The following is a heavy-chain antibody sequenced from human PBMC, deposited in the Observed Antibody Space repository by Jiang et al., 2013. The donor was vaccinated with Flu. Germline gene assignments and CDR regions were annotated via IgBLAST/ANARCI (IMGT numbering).Heavy chain of an antibody. J-gene: IGHJ3*02. CDR2: ISSSHSTI. D-gene: IGHD5-18*01. CDR3: ARGGYSYGSHDAFDI. Sequence: GGLVKPGGSLRLSCAASGFPFSDYFMSWIRQAPGKGLEWVSYISSSHSTIYYADSVKGRFTTSRDNVKNSLFLQMNSLRAEDTAVYYCARGGYSYGSHDAFDIWGQGAMVTVS. CDR1: GFPFSDYF. V-gene: IGHV3-11*01.